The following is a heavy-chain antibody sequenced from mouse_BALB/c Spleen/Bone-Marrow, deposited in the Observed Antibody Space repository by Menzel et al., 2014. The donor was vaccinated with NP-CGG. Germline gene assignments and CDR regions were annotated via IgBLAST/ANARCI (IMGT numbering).Heavy chain of an antibody. CDR1: GYTFTRYY. CDR3: SLLGDY. CDR2: INPYNGGT. D-gene: IGHD1-1*01. J-gene: IGHJ2*01. Sequence: VKLQESGAELVKPGASVKLSCKASGYTFTRYYTYWVKQRPGQGLEWIGGINPYNGGTHFNEKFKSKATLTVDKSSSTAYMQLNSLTSEDSAVYYCSLLGDYWGQGTTLTVS. V-gene: IGHV1-53*01.